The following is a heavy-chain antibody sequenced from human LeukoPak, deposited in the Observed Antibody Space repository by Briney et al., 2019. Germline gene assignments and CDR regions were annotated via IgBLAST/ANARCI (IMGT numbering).Heavy chain of an antibody. D-gene: IGHD2/OR15-2a*01. J-gene: IGHJ4*02. CDR2: IKQDGSEK. V-gene: IGHV3-7*01. Sequence: GGSLRLSCAASGFTFSSYWTSWVRQAPGKGLEWVANIKQDGSEKYYVDSVKGRFTISRDNAKNSLYLQMNSLRAEDTAVYYCARDLSGALYFDYWGQGTLVTVSS. CDR1: GFTFSSYW. CDR3: ARDLSGALYFDY.